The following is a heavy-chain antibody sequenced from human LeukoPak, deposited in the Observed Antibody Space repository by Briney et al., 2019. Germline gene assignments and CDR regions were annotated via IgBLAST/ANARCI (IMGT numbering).Heavy chain of an antibody. CDR2: IYYSGST. V-gene: IGHV4-59*01. Sequence: SETLSLTCTVSGGSISSYYWSWIRQPPGKGLEWIGYIYYSGSTNYNPSLKSRVTISVDTSKNQFSLKLSSVTAADTAVYYCARDQYSSGPVDYWGQGTLVTVSS. CDR1: GGSISSYY. D-gene: IGHD6-19*01. CDR3: ARDQYSSGPVDY. J-gene: IGHJ4*02.